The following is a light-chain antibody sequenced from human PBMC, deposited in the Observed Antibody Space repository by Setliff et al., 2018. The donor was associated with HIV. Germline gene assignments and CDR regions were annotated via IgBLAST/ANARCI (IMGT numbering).Light chain of an antibody. CDR1: NNNLGSYNL. J-gene: IGLJ1*01. Sequence: QSALAQPASVSGSPGHSITISCTGSNNNLGSYNLVSWYQQLPGKAPKLLIYKDNKRPSGISNRSSGSKSGYTASLTISGLQADDEADYYCCSFAGSNIPYVFGTGTKVTVL. CDR2: KDN. CDR3: CSFAGSNIPYV. V-gene: IGLV2-23*01.